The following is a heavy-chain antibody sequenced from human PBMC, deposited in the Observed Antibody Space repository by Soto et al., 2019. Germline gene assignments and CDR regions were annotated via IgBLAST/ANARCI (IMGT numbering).Heavy chain of an antibody. Sequence: VSVKVSCKASGYTFTSYGISWVRQAPGQGLEWMGWISAYNGNTNYAQKLQGRVTMTTDTSTSTAYMELRSLRSDDTAVYYCARLHYYDSSGYYGWFDPWGQGTLVTVSS. CDR2: ISAYNGNT. CDR1: GYTFTSYG. V-gene: IGHV1-18*01. D-gene: IGHD3-22*01. CDR3: ARLHYYDSSGYYGWFDP. J-gene: IGHJ5*02.